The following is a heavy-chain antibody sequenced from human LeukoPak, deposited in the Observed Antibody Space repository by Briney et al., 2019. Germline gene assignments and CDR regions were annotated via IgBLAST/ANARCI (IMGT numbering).Heavy chain of an antibody. D-gene: IGHD6-19*01. Sequence: PGGSLRLSCAASGFTVSSNYMSWVRQAPGKGLEWVSVIYSGGSTYYADSVKGRFTISRDNSKNTLYLQMNSLRAEDTAVYYCARDGYSSGWYGSYWGQGTLVTVSS. J-gene: IGHJ4*02. CDR1: GFTVSSNY. CDR2: IYSGGST. V-gene: IGHV3-53*01. CDR3: ARDGYSSGWYGSY.